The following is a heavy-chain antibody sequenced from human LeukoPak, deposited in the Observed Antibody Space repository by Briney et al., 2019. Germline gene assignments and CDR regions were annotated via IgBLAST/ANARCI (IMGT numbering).Heavy chain of an antibody. Sequence: SETLSLICTVSGGSITHSYWSWIRHSAGTGMEWVGRIHATGTTNYNPSFKSRVSMSLDMPTSQFSLTLSAVTVADTATYCCARIFDRDVWGQGALVTVSP. V-gene: IGHV4-4*07. CDR2: IHATGTT. J-gene: IGHJ3*01. D-gene: IGHD3-22*01. CDR1: GGSITHSY. CDR3: ARIFDRDV.